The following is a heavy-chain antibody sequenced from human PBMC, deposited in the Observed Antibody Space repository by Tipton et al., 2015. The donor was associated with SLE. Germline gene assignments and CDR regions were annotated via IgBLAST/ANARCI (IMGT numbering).Heavy chain of an antibody. CDR1: GFTLDDYA. Sequence: SLRLSCAASGFTLDDYAMHWVRQAPGKGLEWVSGISWNSGSIGYADSVKGRFTISRDNAKNSLYLQMNSLRAEDTALYYCAKDMRTRQVGADGMDVWGQGTTVTVSS. D-gene: IGHD1-26*01. J-gene: IGHJ6*02. CDR3: AKDMRTRQVGADGMDV. CDR2: ISWNSGSI. V-gene: IGHV3-9*01.